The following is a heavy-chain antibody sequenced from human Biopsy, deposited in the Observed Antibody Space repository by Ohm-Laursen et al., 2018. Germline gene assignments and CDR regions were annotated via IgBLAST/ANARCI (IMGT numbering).Heavy chain of an antibody. CDR2: IRPLNGDT. J-gene: IGHJ4*02. CDR3: ARGEVTFGELIVSLDF. V-gene: IGHV1-18*01. D-gene: IGHD3-16*02. CDR1: GYNFISYS. Sequence: GSSEKASCKPSGYNFISYSINWVRQAPGQGLEWMGWIRPLNGDTKYGQKFQDRVTMTTDTSTSTVYMELTSLRSDDTAVYYCARGEVTFGELIVSLDFWGQGTLVTVPS.